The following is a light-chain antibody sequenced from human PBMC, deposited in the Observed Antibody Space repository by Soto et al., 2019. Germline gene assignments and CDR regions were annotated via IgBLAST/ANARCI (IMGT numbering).Light chain of an antibody. J-gene: IGLJ1*01. CDR2: EVS. V-gene: IGLV2-14*01. Sequence: QSALAQPASVSGSPGQSITIPCTGTSSDVGGYTYVSWYQQHPGKAPKLMIFEVSNRPSGVSNRFSGSKSGNTASLTISGLQAEDEADYYCSSYTSRNTLYVFGTGTKVTVL. CDR1: SSDVGGYTY. CDR3: SSYTSRNTLYV.